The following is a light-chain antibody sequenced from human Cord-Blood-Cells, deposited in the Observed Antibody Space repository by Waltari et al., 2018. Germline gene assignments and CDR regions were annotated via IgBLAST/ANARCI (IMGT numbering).Light chain of an antibody. V-gene: IGLV8-61*01. CDR2: STN. Sequence: QTVVTQEPSFSVSPGGTVTLTCRLSSGSVSTSYYPSWYQQTPGQAPRTLIYSTNTRSSGVPDRFSGSILGNKAVLTITGAQADDESDYYCVLYMGSGISVFGGGTKLTVL. CDR3: VLYMGSGISV. J-gene: IGLJ3*02. CDR1: SGSVSTSYY.